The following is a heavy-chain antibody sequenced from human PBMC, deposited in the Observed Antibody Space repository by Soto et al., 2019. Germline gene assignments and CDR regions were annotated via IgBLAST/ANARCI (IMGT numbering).Heavy chain of an antibody. CDR1: GLTFRDYA. CDR2: ISGTGTKT. CDR3: ARDTAPSDV. J-gene: IGHJ6*02. Sequence: QPGGSLRLSCAASGLTFRDYAMSWVRQAPGKGLEWVSSISGTGTKTYSADSVEGRFTISRDNNKNTLYLQINSLRSEDTAVYYCARDTAPSDVWGQGTTVTVSS. D-gene: IGHD4-17*01. V-gene: IGHV3-23*01.